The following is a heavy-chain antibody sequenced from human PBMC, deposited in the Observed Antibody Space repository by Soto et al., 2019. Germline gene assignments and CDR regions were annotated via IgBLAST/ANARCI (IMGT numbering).Heavy chain of an antibody. CDR1: GFTFSSYG. D-gene: IGHD1-1*01. V-gene: IGHV3-30*18. Sequence: GGSLRLSCAASGFTFSSYGMHWVRQAPGKGLEWVAVISYDGSNKYYADSVKGRFTISRDNSKNTLYLQMNSLRAEDTAVYYCAKEAPNGNQYNYYYYYYGMDVWGQGTTVTVSS. CDR3: AKEAPNGNQYNYYYYYYGMDV. CDR2: ISYDGSNK. J-gene: IGHJ6*02.